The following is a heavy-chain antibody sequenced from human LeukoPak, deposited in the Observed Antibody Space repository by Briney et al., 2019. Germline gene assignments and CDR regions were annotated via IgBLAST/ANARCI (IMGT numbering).Heavy chain of an antibody. CDR2: IWYDGSHK. Sequence: PGRSLRLSCAASGFTFSSYGLHWVRQAPGKGLEWVAVIWYDGSHKYYADSVKGRFTISRDNSKNTLYLQMNSLRAEDTAVYHCAKDMGLISDYWGQGTLVTVSS. D-gene: IGHD2-8*01. J-gene: IGHJ4*02. CDR1: GFTFSSYG. V-gene: IGHV3-33*06. CDR3: AKDMGLISDY.